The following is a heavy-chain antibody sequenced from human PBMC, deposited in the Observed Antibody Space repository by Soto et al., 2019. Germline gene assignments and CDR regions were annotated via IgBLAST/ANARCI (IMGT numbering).Heavy chain of an antibody. D-gene: IGHD4-4*01. CDR2: ISYDGSNK. CDR1: GFTFSSYA. Sequence: QVQLVESGGGVVQPGRSLRLSCAASGFTFSSYAMHWVRQAPGKGLEWVAVISYDGSNKYYADSVKGRFTITRDTSKNTLYLKMNSLRAEDTAVYYCARPLWRDDYNWEYFDLWGRGTLVTVSS. CDR3: ARPLWRDDYNWEYFDL. V-gene: IGHV3-30-3*01. J-gene: IGHJ2*01.